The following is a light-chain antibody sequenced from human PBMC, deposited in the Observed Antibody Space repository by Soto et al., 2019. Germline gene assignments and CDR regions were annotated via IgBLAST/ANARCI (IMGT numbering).Light chain of an antibody. CDR1: SIDVGSYNL. J-gene: IGLJ1*01. Sequence: QSALTQPASVSGSPGQSITISCTGTSIDVGSYNLVSWYQQHPGKVPKIMIYEASKRPSGAPNRFSGSKSGNTASLTISGLQAEDEADYYCCSYAGSSSWVFGTGTKVTVL. CDR2: EAS. V-gene: IGLV2-23*01. CDR3: CSYAGSSSWV.